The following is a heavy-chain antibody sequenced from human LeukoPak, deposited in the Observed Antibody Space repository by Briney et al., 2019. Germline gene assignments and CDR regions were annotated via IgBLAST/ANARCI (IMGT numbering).Heavy chain of an antibody. CDR3: ARHRGSCSGGSCYEYFEY. V-gene: IGHV4-39*01. J-gene: IGHJ1*01. D-gene: IGHD2-15*01. CDR1: GGSISSSSYY. Sequence: SETLSLTCTVSGGSISSSSYYWGWIRQPPGKELEWIGSIYYSGNTYYNPSLKSRVAISVDTSKNQFSLNLRSVTAADTAVYYCARHRGSCSGGSCYEYFEYWGQGTLVTVSS. CDR2: IYYSGNT.